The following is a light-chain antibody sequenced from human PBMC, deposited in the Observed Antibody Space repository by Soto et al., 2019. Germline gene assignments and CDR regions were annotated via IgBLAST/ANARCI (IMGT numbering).Light chain of an antibody. CDR1: QSVGSN. CDR3: HQYNNWPYT. J-gene: IGKJ2*01. CDR2: GAS. Sequence: EIVMTQSPATLSVSPGERATLSCRASQSVGSNLAWYQQKPGQAPRLLVYGASTRATAFPARFSGSGSGTEFTLTISSLQSEDFAVYYCHQYNNWPYTFGLGTHLEIK. V-gene: IGKV3-15*01.